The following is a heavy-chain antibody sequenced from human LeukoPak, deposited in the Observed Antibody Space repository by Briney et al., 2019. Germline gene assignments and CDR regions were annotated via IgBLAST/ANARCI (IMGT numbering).Heavy chain of an antibody. Sequence: SETLSLTCAVSGVSFNDYYWSWVRQTPGKGLEWIGEINHSGYTNDSPTLKSRVTLSIDTSRKQFSLNLRSVTVADSGIYYCTRMTTGHDYWGQGTLVTVSS. CDR3: TRMTTGHDY. D-gene: IGHD4-17*01. CDR2: INHSGYT. J-gene: IGHJ4*02. V-gene: IGHV4-34*01. CDR1: GVSFNDYY.